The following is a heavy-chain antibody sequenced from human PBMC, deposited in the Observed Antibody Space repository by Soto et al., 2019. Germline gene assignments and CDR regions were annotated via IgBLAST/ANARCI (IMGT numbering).Heavy chain of an antibody. CDR3: VADPSISMVRGLILGSTFDI. D-gene: IGHD3-10*01. J-gene: IGHJ3*02. V-gene: IGHV1-58*01. CDR1: GFTFTDSA. CDR2: IVVGRGNT. Sequence: SVKVSCKASGFTFTDSAVQWVRQTRGQRLEWIGWIVVGRGNTNYAQQFQGRVTITRDMSTSTAYMELSSLRSEDTAVYYCVADPSISMVRGLILGSTFDIWGQGTMVTVSS.